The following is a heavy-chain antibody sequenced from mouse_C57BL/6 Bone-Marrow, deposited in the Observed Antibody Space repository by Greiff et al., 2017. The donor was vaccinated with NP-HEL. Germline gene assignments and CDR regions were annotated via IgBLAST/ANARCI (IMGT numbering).Heavy chain of an antibody. V-gene: IGHV5-4*01. CDR3: ARDYYYGSSGYFDV. Sequence: EVKLMESGGGLVKPGGSLKLSCAASGFTFSSYAMSWVRQTPEKRLEWVATISDGGSYTYYPDNVKGRFTISRDNAKNNLYLQMSHLKSEDTAMYYCARDYYYGSSGYFDVWGTGTTVTVSS. CDR1: GFTFSSYA. D-gene: IGHD1-1*01. CDR2: ISDGGSYT. J-gene: IGHJ1*03.